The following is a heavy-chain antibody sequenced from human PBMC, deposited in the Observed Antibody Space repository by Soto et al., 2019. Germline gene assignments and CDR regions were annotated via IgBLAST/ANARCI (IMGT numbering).Heavy chain of an antibody. J-gene: IGHJ6*02. Sequence: EVQLLESGGGLVQPGGSLRPSCAASGFTFSSYAMTWVRQAPGKGLEWVSVISGSGGTTHYADSVKGRFTISRDNFTNMLYLQMNSLGAEDTAVFYCARYCTSSSCNPAPYAMDVWGQGTTVTVSS. CDR2: ISGSGGTT. D-gene: IGHD2-2*01. V-gene: IGHV3-23*01. CDR1: GFTFSSYA. CDR3: ARYCTSSSCNPAPYAMDV.